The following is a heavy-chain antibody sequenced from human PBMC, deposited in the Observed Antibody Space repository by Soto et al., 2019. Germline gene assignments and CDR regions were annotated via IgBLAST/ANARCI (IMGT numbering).Heavy chain of an antibody. CDR1: GGSISSSSYY. Sequence: PSETLSLTCTVSGGSISSSSYYWGWIRQPPGKGLEWIGSIYYSGSTYYNPSLKSRVTISVDTSKNQFSLKLRSVTAADTAVYYCARDSYNFDDWGQGILVTVSS. CDR2: IYYSGST. D-gene: IGHD5-18*01. J-gene: IGHJ4*02. CDR3: ARDSYNFDD. V-gene: IGHV4-39*07.